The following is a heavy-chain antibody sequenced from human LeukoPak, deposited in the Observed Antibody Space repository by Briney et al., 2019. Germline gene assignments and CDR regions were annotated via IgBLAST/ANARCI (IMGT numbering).Heavy chain of an antibody. CDR1: GFTFSSYA. CDR2: ISGSGGST. V-gene: IGHV3-23*01. D-gene: IGHD3-22*01. J-gene: IGHJ4*02. Sequence: GGSLRLSCAASGFTFSSYAMSWVRQAPGKGLEWVSAISGSGGSTYYADSVKGQFTISRDNSKNTLYLQMNSLRAEDTAVYYCAKGKASYDSSGERGFDYWGQGTLVTVSS. CDR3: AKGKASYDSSGERGFDY.